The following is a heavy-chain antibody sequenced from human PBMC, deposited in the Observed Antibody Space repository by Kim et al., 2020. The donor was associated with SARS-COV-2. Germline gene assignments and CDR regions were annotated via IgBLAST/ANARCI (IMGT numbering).Heavy chain of an antibody. D-gene: IGHD5-12*01. J-gene: IGHJ3*02. Sequence: SGPTLVKPTQTLTLTCTFSGFSLSTSGVGVGWIRQPPGKALEWLALIYWNDDKRYSPSLKSRLTITKDTSKNQVVLTMTNMDPVDTATYYCAHRQYRRRDGYNEPRDIWGQGTMVTVSS. CDR1: GFSLSTSGVG. CDR2: IYWNDDK. CDR3: AHRQYRRRDGYNEPRDI. V-gene: IGHV2-5*01.